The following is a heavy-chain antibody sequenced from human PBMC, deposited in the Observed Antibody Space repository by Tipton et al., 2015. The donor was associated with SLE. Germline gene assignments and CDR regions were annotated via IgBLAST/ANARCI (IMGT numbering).Heavy chain of an antibody. V-gene: IGHV4-34*01. CDR3: ARDAGRYLYYMDV. D-gene: IGHD3-9*01. J-gene: IGHJ6*03. CDR2: INHSGST. Sequence: TLSLTCTVSGGSISSYYWSWIRQPPGKGLEWIWEINHSGSTNYNPSLKSRVTISVDTSKNQFSLKLTSLTAADTAVYYCARDAGRYLYYMDVWGKGTTVPVSS. CDR1: GGSISSYY.